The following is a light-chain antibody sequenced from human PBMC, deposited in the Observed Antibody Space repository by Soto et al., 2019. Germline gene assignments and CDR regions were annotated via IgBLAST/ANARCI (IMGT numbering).Light chain of an antibody. CDR1: QTTSPKY. CDR2: GAS. V-gene: IGKV3-20*01. Sequence: EIELTQSPGTLSLSPGESATLSCRVSQTTSPKYVAWYQQRRGLAPRLLVYGASKRAAGIPDRFRGSGSGSEFSLTISGLEPKDFEVYLCQHFGSSPPVIFGQGTRL. J-gene: IGKJ5*01. CDR3: QHFGSSPPVI.